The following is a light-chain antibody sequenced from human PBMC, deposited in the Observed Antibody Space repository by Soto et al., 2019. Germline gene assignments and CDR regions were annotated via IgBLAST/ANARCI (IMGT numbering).Light chain of an antibody. V-gene: IGKV1-39*01. CDR1: QSISSH. CDR2: TAS. CDR3: QQSYNIPVT. J-gene: IGKJ5*01. Sequence: DIQITQSPASLSACVLDRVTITCRPSQSISSHLNWYQQKPGKAPKLLIYTASVLQSGVPSRFSGSGSGTDFTLTISSLQPQDFATYYCQQSYNIPVTFGQGTRLEIK.